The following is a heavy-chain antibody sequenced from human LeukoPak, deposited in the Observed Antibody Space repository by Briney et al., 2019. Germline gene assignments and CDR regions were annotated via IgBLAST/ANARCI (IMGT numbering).Heavy chain of an antibody. CDR2: ISGSGGSGGRA. D-gene: IGHD4-23*01. Sequence: GGSLRLSCAASGFTFSSYAMSWVRQAPGKGLEWVSGISGSGGSGGRAYYADSVKGRFTISRDNSKNTLYVQINSLRAEDTAVYYCAKTGGGKGDYWGQGTLVTVSS. V-gene: IGHV3-23*01. CDR3: AKTGGGKGDY. CDR1: GFTFSSYA. J-gene: IGHJ4*02.